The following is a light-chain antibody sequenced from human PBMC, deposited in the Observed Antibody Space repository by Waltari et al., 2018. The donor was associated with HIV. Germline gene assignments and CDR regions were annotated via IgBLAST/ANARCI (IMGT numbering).Light chain of an antibody. J-gene: IGLJ2*01. Sequence: YELTQPPSVSVSPGQTARITCSGDAMPDQFAHWYQQRPGQAPLLLIFKDNKRPAGIPERFSGSSSGTTVTLTISGVQAEDEADYYCQSADSSGALGVFGGGTKLTVL. CDR2: KDN. CDR1: AMPDQF. CDR3: QSADSSGALGV. V-gene: IGLV3-25*03.